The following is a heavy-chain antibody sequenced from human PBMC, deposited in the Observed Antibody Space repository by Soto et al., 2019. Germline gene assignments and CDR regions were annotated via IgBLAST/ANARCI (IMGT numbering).Heavy chain of an antibody. CDR3: ARGAAAGVDYGMDL. Sequence: PSETLSLTCTFSGGSISTYYWSWIRQPAGKGLEWIGRVYTSGGTNYNPSLKSRVTMSRATSKKQFFLSLSSVTAADTAVYYCARGAAAGVDYGMDLWGQGTTVTVSS. J-gene: IGHJ6*02. CDR2: VYTSGGT. D-gene: IGHD6-13*01. CDR1: GGSISTYY. V-gene: IGHV4-4*07.